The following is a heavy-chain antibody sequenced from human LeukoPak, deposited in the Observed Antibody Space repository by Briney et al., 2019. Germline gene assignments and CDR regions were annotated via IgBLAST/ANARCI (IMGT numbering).Heavy chain of an antibody. J-gene: IGHJ6*03. D-gene: IGHD6-19*01. CDR3: ARVPRNIAVAGYYYYYMDV. CDR2: IYHSGST. CDR1: GYSISSGYY. V-gene: IGHV4-38-2*02. Sequence: SETLSLTCTVSGYSISSGYYWGWIQQPPGKGLEWIGTIYHSGSTYYNPSLKSRVTISVDTSKNQFSLKLSSVTAADTAVYYCARVPRNIAVAGYYYYYMDVWGKGTTVTFSS.